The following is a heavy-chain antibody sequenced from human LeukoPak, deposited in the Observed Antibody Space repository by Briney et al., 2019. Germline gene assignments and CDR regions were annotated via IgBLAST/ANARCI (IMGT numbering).Heavy chain of an antibody. J-gene: IGHJ6*03. CDR2: ITSSSTYI. CDR3: AKDSKIVGATFRSYHYMDV. D-gene: IGHD1-26*01. V-gene: IGHV3-21*04. CDR1: EFTFRSYG. Sequence: GGSLRLSCAASEFTFRSYGMHWVRQAPGKGLERVSSITSSSTYIYYADSVKGRFTISRDNAKNSLYLQMNSLRAEDTAVYYCAKDSKIVGATFRSYHYMDVWGKGTAVTVSS.